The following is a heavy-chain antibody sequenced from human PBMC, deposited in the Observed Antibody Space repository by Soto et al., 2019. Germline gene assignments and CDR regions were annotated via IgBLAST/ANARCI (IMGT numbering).Heavy chain of an antibody. Sequence: QLQLQESGSGLLRPSQTLSLTCLVSGGSIINGNYSWTWIRQPPGKALEWIGYIYHSGSTCYNPSLRSRVTLSVDRSKNQFSLNMKSMTAADTAVYYCASRFVDSATGYFDRWGQGTLVTVSS. V-gene: IGHV4-30-2*01. CDR2: IYHSGST. CDR1: GGSIINGNYS. J-gene: IGHJ4*02. D-gene: IGHD5-12*01. CDR3: ASRFVDSATGYFDR.